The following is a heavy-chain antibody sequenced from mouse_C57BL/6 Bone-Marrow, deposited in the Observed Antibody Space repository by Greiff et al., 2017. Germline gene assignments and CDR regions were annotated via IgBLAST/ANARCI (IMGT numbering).Heavy chain of an antibody. CDR3: ARTSLPVYFDY. CDR1: GYAFSSYW. Sequence: VQLQESGAELVKPGASVKISCKASGYAFSSYWMNWVKQRPGKGLEWIGQIYPGDGDTNYNGKFKGKATLTADKSSSTAYMQRSSLTSEDSAVYFWARTSLPVYFDYWGQGTTLTVSS. CDR2: IYPGDGDT. V-gene: IGHV1-80*01. D-gene: IGHD2-1*01. J-gene: IGHJ2*01.